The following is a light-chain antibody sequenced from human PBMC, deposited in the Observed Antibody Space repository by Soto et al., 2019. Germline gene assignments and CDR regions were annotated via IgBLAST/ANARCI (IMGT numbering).Light chain of an antibody. CDR1: QSISTY. V-gene: IGKV1-39*01. CDR2: AAS. Sequence: DIQMTQSPSSLSASVGDRVTITCRASQSISTYLNWYQQKVGKAPKLLIYAASSLQRGVPSRFSGSGSATDFTLTISSLQPEDFPTYYCQQSYSTPRTFGQGTKLEIK. J-gene: IGKJ2*02. CDR3: QQSYSTPRT.